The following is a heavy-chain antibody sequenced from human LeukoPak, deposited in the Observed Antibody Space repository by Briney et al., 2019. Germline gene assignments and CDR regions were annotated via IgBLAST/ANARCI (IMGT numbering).Heavy chain of an antibody. CDR2: IYYSGST. V-gene: IGHV4-31*03. Sequence: PSQTLSLTCTVSGGSISSGGYYWSWIRQHPGKGLEWIGYIYYSGSTYYNPSLKSRVTISVDTSKNQFSLRLNSVTAADTAVYYCASYHGDYVGIWFDPWGQGTLVTVSS. CDR3: ASYHGDYVGIWFDP. D-gene: IGHD4-17*01. J-gene: IGHJ5*02. CDR1: GGSISSGGYY.